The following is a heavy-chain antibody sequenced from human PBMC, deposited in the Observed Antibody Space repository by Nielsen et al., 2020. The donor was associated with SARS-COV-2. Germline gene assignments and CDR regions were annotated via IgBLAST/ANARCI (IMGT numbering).Heavy chain of an antibody. V-gene: IGHV4-31*03. Sequence: SETLSLTCTVSGDSITSGGSHWSWIRHHPSRGLEWLGFTSYDGNTYSNPSLESRLIISVDTSENQFSLSLNSVTDADTAIYYCARGAAFFDPWGQGIRVTVSS. J-gene: IGHJ5*02. CDR3: ARGAAFFDP. D-gene: IGHD2-15*01. CDR1: GDSITSGGSH. CDR2: TSYDGNT.